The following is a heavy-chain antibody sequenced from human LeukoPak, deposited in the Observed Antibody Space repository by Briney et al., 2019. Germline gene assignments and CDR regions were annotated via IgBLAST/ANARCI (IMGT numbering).Heavy chain of an antibody. J-gene: IGHJ4*02. CDR3: ARHSHYDFWSGYLDY. Sequence: GESLKISCKGSGYTFTSYWISWVRQMPGKGLEWMGKIDPSDSYTTSNPSFQGHVTISADKSISAAYLQWSSLKASDTAMYYCARHSHYDFWSGYLDYWGQGTLVTVSS. CDR2: IDPSDSYT. D-gene: IGHD3-3*01. V-gene: IGHV5-10-1*01. CDR1: GYTFTSYW.